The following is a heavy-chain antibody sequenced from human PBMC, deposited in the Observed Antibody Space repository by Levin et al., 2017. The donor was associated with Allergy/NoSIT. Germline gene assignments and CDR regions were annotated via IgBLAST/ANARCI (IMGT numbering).Heavy chain of an antibody. CDR3: GLSSTWQYYFDY. CDR1: GFTISNNY. J-gene: IGHJ4*02. D-gene: IGHD6-6*01. CDR2: MYGDGTT. Sequence: PGGSLRLSCAVSGFTISNNYMTWVRHVPGKGLEWVSIMYGDGTTYYADSVRGRFTISRDKSKNTLYLQMNSLRPEDTAVFYCGLSSTWQYYFDYWGQGTLVTVSS. V-gene: IGHV3-53*01.